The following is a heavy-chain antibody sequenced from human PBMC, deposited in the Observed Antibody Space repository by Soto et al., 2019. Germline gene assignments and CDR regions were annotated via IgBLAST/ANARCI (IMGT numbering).Heavy chain of an antibody. D-gene: IGHD2-2*01. Sequence: SETLSLTCTVSGASVMGHYCSWIRQPPGKGLEWIGYVYNYGSTTYSPSLKSRVTISADTSKNQISLNLTSVTAAGTAIYYCADETGCWYFDSWGQGTLVTVSS. CDR3: ADETGCWYFDS. V-gene: IGHV4-59*02. J-gene: IGHJ4*02. CDR1: GASVMGHY. CDR2: VYNYGST.